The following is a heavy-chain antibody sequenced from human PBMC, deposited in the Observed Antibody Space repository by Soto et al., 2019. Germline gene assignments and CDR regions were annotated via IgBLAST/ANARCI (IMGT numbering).Heavy chain of an antibody. CDR3: AREAAGGDSLDV. CDR2: IHPSGSI. J-gene: IGHJ6*02. D-gene: IGHD2-21*02. CDR1: GDSISSDYYH. Sequence: QVQLQQSGPGLVKPSQTLSLTCTVSGDSISSDYYHWTWIRQSPGKGLEWIGYIHPSGSILYNPSLRSPVTISVDTSKNHFSLHLTSVTAADTAVYFCAREAAGGDSLDVWCQGTTVTVSS. V-gene: IGHV4-30-4*08.